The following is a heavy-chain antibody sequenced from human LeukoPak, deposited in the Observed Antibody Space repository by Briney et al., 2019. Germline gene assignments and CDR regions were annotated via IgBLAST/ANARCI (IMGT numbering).Heavy chain of an antibody. V-gene: IGHV3-48*01. Sequence: GGSLRLSCAASGFTFSSYAMNWVRQAPGKGLEWVSYISTSSSPIYYADSVKGRFTISRDSAKNSPYLQMNSLRAEDTAIYYCARDASYYFDTSAPGYFDYWGQGTLVTVSS. CDR2: ISTSSSPI. CDR1: GFTFSSYA. D-gene: IGHD3-22*01. CDR3: ARDASYYFDTSAPGYFDY. J-gene: IGHJ4*02.